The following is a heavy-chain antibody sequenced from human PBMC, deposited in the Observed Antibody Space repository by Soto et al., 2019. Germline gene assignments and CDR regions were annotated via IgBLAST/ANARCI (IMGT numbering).Heavy chain of an antibody. Sequence: PSETLSLTCTVSGGSISSYYWSWIRQPPGKGLEWIGYIYYSGNPNYNPSLKSRLTISADTSKNQFSLKLSSVTAADTALYYCARTYTSITVAGTFDSWGQGTLVTVSS. D-gene: IGHD6-19*01. J-gene: IGHJ4*02. CDR2: IYYSGNP. CDR1: GGSISSYY. V-gene: IGHV4-59*08. CDR3: ARTYTSITVAGTFDS.